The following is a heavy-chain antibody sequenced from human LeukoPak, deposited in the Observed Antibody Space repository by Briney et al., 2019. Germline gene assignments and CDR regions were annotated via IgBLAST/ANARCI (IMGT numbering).Heavy chain of an antibody. CDR1: GFTVSSNY. D-gene: IGHD6-19*01. V-gene: IGHV3-66*02. Sequence: GGSLRPSCAASGFTVSSNYMSWVRQAPGKGLEWVSVIYSGGGTYYADSVKGRFTISRDNSKNTLYLQMNSLRAEDTAVYYCARDSKYSSGWYQGDYWGQGTLVTVSS. CDR3: ARDSKYSSGWYQGDY. J-gene: IGHJ4*02. CDR2: IYSGGGT.